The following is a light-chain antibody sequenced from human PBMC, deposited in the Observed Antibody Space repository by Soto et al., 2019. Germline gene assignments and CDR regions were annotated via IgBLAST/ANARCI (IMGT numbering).Light chain of an antibody. J-gene: IGKJ4*02. CDR3: QQRSDLPLT. Sequence: EIVLTQSPTTLSLSPGERATLSCRASQSVSSYFAWYQQKPGQAPRLLIYDASTRAAGIPARFSGSGSGTDFTLTMSSLEPEDFAVYYCQQRSDLPLTFGGGTKVEIK. CDR2: DAS. V-gene: IGKV3-11*01. CDR1: QSVSSY.